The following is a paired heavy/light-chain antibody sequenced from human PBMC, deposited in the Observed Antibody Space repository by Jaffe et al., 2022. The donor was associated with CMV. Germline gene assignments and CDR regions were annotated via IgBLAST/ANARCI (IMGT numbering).Light chain of an antibody. Sequence: SFVLTQPPSMSVAPGQTARITCGKDNIGSTNVQWYQQKPGQAPVLVIYYDDDRPSGIPERFSGSNSGNTAALTISRVEAGDEADYYCQVWDSSSAHRGVFGGGTKLTVL. CDR2: YDD. J-gene: IGLJ3*02. CDR3: QVWDSSSAHRGV. CDR1: NIGSTN. V-gene: IGLV3-21*04.
Heavy chain of an antibody. V-gene: IGHV3-30*18. CDR1: GFSFSNYG. D-gene: IGHD2-21*02. J-gene: IGHJ4*02. CDR2: ISDGGNKK. Sequence: QVHLVESGGGAVQPGRSLRLSCVASGFSFSNYGMHWVRQAPGKGLEWVAVISDGGNKKYYADSVKGRFTISRDNSKNTLFLEMNSLRAEDTAVYYCAKDQGPFVVVTAIQDYWGQGTLVTVSS. CDR3: AKDQGPFVVVTAIQDY.